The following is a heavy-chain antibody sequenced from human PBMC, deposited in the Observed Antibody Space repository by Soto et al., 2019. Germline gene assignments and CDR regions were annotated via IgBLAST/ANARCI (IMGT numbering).Heavy chain of an antibody. Sequence: LSLTCAVYGGSFSGYYWSWIRQPPGKGLEWIGEINHSGSTNYNPSLKSRVTISVDTSKNQFSLKLSSVTTADTAVYYCARGFGELLYPFDYWGQGTLVTVSS. V-gene: IGHV4-34*01. CDR2: INHSGST. CDR3: ARGFGELLYPFDY. D-gene: IGHD3-10*01. CDR1: GGSFSGYY. J-gene: IGHJ4*02.